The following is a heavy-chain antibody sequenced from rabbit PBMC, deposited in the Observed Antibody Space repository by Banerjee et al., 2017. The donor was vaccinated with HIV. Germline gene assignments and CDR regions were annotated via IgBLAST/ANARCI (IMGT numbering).Heavy chain of an antibody. Sequence: QSLEESGGDLVKPGASLTLTCTASGIDFSSYYYMCWVRQAPGKGLEWIACIYNGDGSTYYASWVNGRFTISKTSSTTVTLQMTSLTAADTATYFCARYYSYGYAAYGYAKLWGPGTLVTVS. CDR1: GIDFSSYYY. D-gene: IGHD6-1*01. CDR2: IYNGDGST. CDR3: ARYYSYGYAAYGYAKL. J-gene: IGHJ4*01. V-gene: IGHV1S40*01.